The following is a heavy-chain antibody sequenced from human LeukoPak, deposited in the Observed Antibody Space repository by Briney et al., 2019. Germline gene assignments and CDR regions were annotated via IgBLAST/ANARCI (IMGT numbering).Heavy chain of an antibody. V-gene: IGHV3-7*03. Sequence: PGGSLRLSCETSGFSLSTYWMSWVRQPPGKGLEWVANIRQDGSEKYYVDSVKGRFTISRDNAKNSVYLQMNSLRAEDTALYYCTKVLWGLTLLSSDYWGQGTLVTVSS. CDR3: TKVLWGLTLLSSDY. J-gene: IGHJ4*02. CDR2: IRQDGSEK. D-gene: IGHD2-21*01. CDR1: GFSLSTYW.